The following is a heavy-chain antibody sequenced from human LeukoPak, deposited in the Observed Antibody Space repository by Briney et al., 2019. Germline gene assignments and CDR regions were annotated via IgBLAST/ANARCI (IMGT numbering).Heavy chain of an antibody. Sequence: SETLSLTCAVSGGSISSSNWWSWVRQPPGKGLEWIGEIYHSGSTNYNPSLKSRVTISVDKSKNQFSLKLSSVTAADTAVYYCARGRGITYYDNWTAPNHPNYGMDVWGQGTTVTVSS. CDR3: ARGRGITYYDNWTAPNHPNYGMDV. V-gene: IGHV4-4*02. J-gene: IGHJ6*02. D-gene: IGHD3-9*01. CDR2: IYHSGST. CDR1: GGSISSSNW.